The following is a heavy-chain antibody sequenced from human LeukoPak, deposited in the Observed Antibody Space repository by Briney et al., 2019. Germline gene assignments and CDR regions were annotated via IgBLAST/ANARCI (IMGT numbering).Heavy chain of an antibody. CDR1: GFTFSSYG. J-gene: IGHJ5*02. V-gene: IGHV3-30*03. D-gene: IGHD6-19*01. CDR2: ISYDGSNK. CDR3: VRDGGVDRLGVAVTEGFDP. Sequence: GRSLRLSCAASGFTFSSYGMHWVRQAPGKGLEWVAVISYDGSNKYYADSVKGRFTISRDNAKNEVYLQMNSLRAEDTAVYSCVRDGGVDRLGVAVTEGFDPWGQGTLVSVSS.